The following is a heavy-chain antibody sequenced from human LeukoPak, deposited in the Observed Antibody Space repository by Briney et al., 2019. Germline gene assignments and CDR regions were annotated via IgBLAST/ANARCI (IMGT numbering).Heavy chain of an antibody. Sequence: GESLKISCRGSGYSFATYWIGWVRQMPGKGLEWMGIIYPGDSDSRYSPSFQGLVTMSVDKSISTAYLQWSSLKASDTAMYYCARRQGCSNTPCPPDSWGQGTLVTVSS. CDR2: IYPGDSDS. J-gene: IGHJ4*02. D-gene: IGHD2-2*01. CDR3: ARRQGCSNTPCPPDS. V-gene: IGHV5-51*01. CDR1: GYSFATYW.